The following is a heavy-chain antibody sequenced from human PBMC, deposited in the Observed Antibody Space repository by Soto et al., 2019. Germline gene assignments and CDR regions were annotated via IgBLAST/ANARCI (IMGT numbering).Heavy chain of an antibody. V-gene: IGHV1-46*01. CDR3: ARALDVPAADTWFDP. CDR2: INPSGGST. D-gene: IGHD2-2*01. Sequence: QVQLVQSGAEVKKPGASVKVSCKASGYTFTSYYMHWVRQAPGQGLEWMGIINPSGGSTSYAQKFQGRVPMTRDPSTRTVDMGLSSPRSEDTALYYCARALDVPAADTWFDPWGQGTLVTVSS. J-gene: IGHJ5*02. CDR1: GYTFTSYY.